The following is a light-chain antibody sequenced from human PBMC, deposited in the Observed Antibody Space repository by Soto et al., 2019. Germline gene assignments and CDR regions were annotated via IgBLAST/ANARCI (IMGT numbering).Light chain of an antibody. CDR2: GTS. CDR1: QSVSSSY. Sequence: EIVLTQSPGTLSLSPGERATLSCRASQSVSSSYLVWYQQRPGQPPRLLIYGTSNRAAGIPDRFTGTGSGKDFTLTIYRLEPEDSAVYYCQQDGSSALTFGGGTQVEIK. CDR3: QQDGSSALT. J-gene: IGKJ4*01. V-gene: IGKV3-20*01.